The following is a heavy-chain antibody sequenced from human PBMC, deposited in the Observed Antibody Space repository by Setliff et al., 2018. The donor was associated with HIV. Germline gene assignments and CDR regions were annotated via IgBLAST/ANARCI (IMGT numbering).Heavy chain of an antibody. J-gene: IGHJ1*01. Sequence: SVKVSCKSSGGTFTSHVFSWVRQAPGQGLQWMGGIIPMRNIAKYAQQFQDGVTMTADKSTTTAYMELRSLTSEDTAVYYCATGWSEDPTLLQVEYFQHWGQGTLVTVSS. CDR2: IIPMRNIA. CDR3: ATGWSEDPTLLQVEYFQH. D-gene: IGHD1-1*01. V-gene: IGHV1-69*10. CDR1: GGTFTSHV.